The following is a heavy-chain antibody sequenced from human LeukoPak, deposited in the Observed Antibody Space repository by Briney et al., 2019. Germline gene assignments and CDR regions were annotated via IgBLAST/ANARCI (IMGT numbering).Heavy chain of an antibody. J-gene: IGHJ3*01. CDR3: AKILSTISAFDF. Sequence: GGSLRLSCAASGFIFSNYGMSWVRQAPGKGLEWVSGISGDRVSTYYADSVRGRFTISRDNSKNTLYLQMNSLRAEDTAKYYCAKILSTISAFDFWGQGTTVTVSS. V-gene: IGHV3-23*01. CDR1: GFIFSNYG. D-gene: IGHD5/OR15-5a*01. CDR2: ISGDRVST.